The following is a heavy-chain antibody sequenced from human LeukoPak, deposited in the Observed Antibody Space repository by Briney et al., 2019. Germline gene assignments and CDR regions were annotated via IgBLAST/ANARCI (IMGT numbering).Heavy chain of an antibody. CDR1: GGSINRYY. CDR3: ARVSSSSWFAPFDY. CDR2: IYYSGST. Sequence: SETLSLTCTVSGGSINRYYWTWIGQPPGKGLEWIGYIYYSGSTNYNPSLKNRVTISVDTSKNRFSLKLSSVTAADTAVYYCARVSSSSWFAPFDYWGQGTLVTVSS. V-gene: IGHV4-59*01. J-gene: IGHJ4*02. D-gene: IGHD6-13*01.